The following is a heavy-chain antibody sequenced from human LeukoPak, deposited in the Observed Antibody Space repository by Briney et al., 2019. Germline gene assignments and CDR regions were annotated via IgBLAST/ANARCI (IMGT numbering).Heavy chain of an antibody. CDR1: GYTFTGYY. J-gene: IGHJ4*02. CDR3: ARERVGTLGNFDY. Sequence: ASVKVSCKASGYTFTGYYMHWVRQAPGQGLEWMGWINPNSGGINYAQKFQGRVTMTRDTSISTAYMELSRLRSDDTAVYYCARERVGTLGNFDYWGQGTLVTVSS. CDR2: INPNSGGI. V-gene: IGHV1-2*02. D-gene: IGHD1-26*01.